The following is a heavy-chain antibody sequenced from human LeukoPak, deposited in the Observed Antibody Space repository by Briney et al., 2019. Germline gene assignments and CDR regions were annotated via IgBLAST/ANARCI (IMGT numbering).Heavy chain of an antibody. J-gene: IGHJ4*02. V-gene: IGHV1-2*02. CDR2: INPNSGGT. CDR3: ARAPYYYDSSGYGVY. D-gene: IGHD3-22*01. CDR1: GYTFTGYY. Sequence: ASVKVSCKASGYTFTGYYMHWVRQAPGQGLAWMGWINPNSGGTNYAQKFQGRVTMTRDTSISTAYMELSRLRSDDTAVYYCARAPYYYDSSGYGVYWGQGTLVTVSS.